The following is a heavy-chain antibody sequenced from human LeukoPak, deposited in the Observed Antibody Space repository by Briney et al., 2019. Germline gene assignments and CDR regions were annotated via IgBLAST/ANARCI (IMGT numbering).Heavy chain of an antibody. J-gene: IGHJ4*02. CDR3: ARGGVCYGY. Sequence: SETLSLTCAVYGGSFSGYYWSWIRQPPGKGLEWIGEINHSGSTNHNPSLKSRVTISVDTSKNQFSLKLSSVTAADTAVYYCARGGVCYGYWGQGTLVTVSS. CDR2: INHSGST. CDR1: GGSFSGYY. D-gene: IGHD2-8*01. V-gene: IGHV4-34*01.